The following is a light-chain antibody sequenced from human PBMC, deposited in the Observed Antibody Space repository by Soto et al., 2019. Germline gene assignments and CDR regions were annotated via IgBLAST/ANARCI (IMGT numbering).Light chain of an antibody. CDR2: GAS. J-gene: IGKJ2*01. V-gene: IGKV3-20*01. CDR1: QSVSSSY. CDR3: QQYYSSPYT. Sequence: EIVLTQSPGTLSLSPGERATLSRRASQSVSSSYLAWYQQKPGQAPRLLIYGASSRATGIPDRFSGSGSGTDFTLTISRLEPEDFAVYYCQQYYSSPYTFGQGTKLEI.